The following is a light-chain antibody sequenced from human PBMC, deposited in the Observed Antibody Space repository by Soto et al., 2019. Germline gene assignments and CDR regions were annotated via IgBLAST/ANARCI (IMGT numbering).Light chain of an antibody. V-gene: IGKV3-20*01. CDR2: GAS. Sequence: EIVLMQSPGTLSLSPGERATLSCRASQSVSSAYLAWYQQKPGQAPRLLIYGASSRATGIPDRFSGSGSGTDFSLTISRLEPEDFAVYYCQRYGSSRWTFGQGTTVEIK. CDR1: QSVSSAY. CDR3: QRYGSSRWT. J-gene: IGKJ1*01.